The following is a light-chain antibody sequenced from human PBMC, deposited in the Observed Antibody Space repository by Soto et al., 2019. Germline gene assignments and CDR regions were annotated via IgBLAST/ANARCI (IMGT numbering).Light chain of an antibody. V-gene: IGKV1-5*01. CDR3: QQYNSYS. CDR1: QTISSW. Sequence: DIQMTQSPSTLSGSVGDRVTITCRASQTISSWLAWYQQKPGKAPKVLIYHASNLQSGVPSRFSGSGSGTEFTLTISSLQPDDFATYYCQQYNSYSFGQGTKVEIK. J-gene: IGKJ1*01. CDR2: HAS.